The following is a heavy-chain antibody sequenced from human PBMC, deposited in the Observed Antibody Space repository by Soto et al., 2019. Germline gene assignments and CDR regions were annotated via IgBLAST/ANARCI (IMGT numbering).Heavy chain of an antibody. CDR2: MKTDASSA. CDR1: GFTFSVYW. CDR3: VKWNGYGDY. D-gene: IGHD1-1*01. Sequence: GGSLRLSCAASGFTFSVYWMHWVRQAPGKGLVWVSRMKTDASSATYADSVKGRFTISRDNTKNTLYLQMNSLGVDDTAVYYCVKWNGYGDYWGQGTLVTVSS. V-gene: IGHV3-74*01. J-gene: IGHJ4*02.